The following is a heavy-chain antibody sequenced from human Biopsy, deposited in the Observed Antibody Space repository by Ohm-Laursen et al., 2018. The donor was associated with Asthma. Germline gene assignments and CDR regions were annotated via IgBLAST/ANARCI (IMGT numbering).Heavy chain of an antibody. CDR1: GFTFKAYG. Sequence: SLRLSCAASGFTFKAYGIHWVRQAPGKGLEWVAVMSCEESVQYFADSVKGRFTFSRDNSKNTLYLQMSSLRAEDTALYYCARVSSYWAFDPWGQGTLVTVSS. CDR3: ARVSSYWAFDP. CDR2: MSCEESVQ. D-gene: IGHD3-16*02. V-gene: IGHV3-30*03. J-gene: IGHJ5*02.